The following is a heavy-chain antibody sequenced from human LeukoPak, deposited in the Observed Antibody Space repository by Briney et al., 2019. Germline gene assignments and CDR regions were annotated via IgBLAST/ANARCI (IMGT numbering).Heavy chain of an antibody. CDR1: GGSISSGGYY. CDR2: IYYSGST. V-gene: IGHV4-31*03. J-gene: IGHJ4*02. CDR3: ARDGIAAAGSLDY. Sequence: PSETLSLTCTVSGGSISSGGYYWSWIRQHPGKGLGWIGYIYYSGSTYYNPSLKSRVTISVDTSKNQFSLKLSSVTAADTAVYYCARDGIAAAGSLDYWGQGTLVTVSS. D-gene: IGHD6-13*01.